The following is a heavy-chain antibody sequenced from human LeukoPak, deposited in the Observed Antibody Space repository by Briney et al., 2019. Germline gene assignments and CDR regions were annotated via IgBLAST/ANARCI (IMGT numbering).Heavy chain of an antibody. CDR3: ATDPGIAVAGPRGENY. CDR1: GYTLTELS. V-gene: IGHV1-24*01. CDR2: FDPEDGET. D-gene: IGHD6-19*01. J-gene: IGHJ4*02. Sequence: SVKVSCKVSGYTLTELSMHWVRQAPGKGLERMGGFDPEDGETIYAQKFQGRVTMTEDTSTDPAYMELSSLRSEDTAVYYCATDPGIAVAGPRGENYWGQGTLVTVSS.